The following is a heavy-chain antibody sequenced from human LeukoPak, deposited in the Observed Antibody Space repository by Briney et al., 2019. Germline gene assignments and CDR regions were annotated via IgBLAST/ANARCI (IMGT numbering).Heavy chain of an antibody. CDR1: GFTFSSYA. J-gene: IGHJ4*02. CDR3: AKVVGYGDYGFDY. CDR2: ISGSGGST. V-gene: IGHV3-23*01. Sequence: GGSLRHSCAASGFTFSSYAMSWVRQAPGKGLEWVSAISGSGGSTYYADSVKGRFTISRDNSKNTLYLQMNSLRAEDTAVYYCAKVVGYGDYGFDYWGQGTLVTVSS. D-gene: IGHD4-17*01.